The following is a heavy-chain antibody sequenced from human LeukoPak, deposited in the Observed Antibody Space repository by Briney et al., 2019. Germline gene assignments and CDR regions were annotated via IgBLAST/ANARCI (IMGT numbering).Heavy chain of an antibody. J-gene: IGHJ3*02. D-gene: IGHD3-3*01. CDR3: ARAGTNYDFWSGPTNAFDI. Sequence: GASVKVSCKASGGTFNGYDINWVRQAPGQGLEWMGGIIPMFGTPRYAQRFQGRVTITADESTSTAYMDLSSLRSEDTAVYYCARAGTNYDFWSGPTNAFDIWGQGTMVTVSS. CDR1: GGTFNGYD. CDR2: IIPMFGTP. V-gene: IGHV1-69*13.